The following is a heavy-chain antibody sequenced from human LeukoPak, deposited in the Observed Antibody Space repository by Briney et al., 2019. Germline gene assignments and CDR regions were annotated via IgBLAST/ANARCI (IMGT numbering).Heavy chain of an antibody. V-gene: IGHV1-69*05. CDR1: GGTFSSYA. Sequence: SVKVSCKASGGTFSSYAISWVRQAPGQGLEWMGRIIPIFGTANYAQKFQGRVTITTDESTSTAYMELSSLRSEDTAVYYCAREGLGGYSGYGLGEEVDYWGQGTLVTVSS. D-gene: IGHD5-12*01. CDR2: IIPIFGTA. J-gene: IGHJ4*02. CDR3: AREGLGGYSGYGLGEEVDY.